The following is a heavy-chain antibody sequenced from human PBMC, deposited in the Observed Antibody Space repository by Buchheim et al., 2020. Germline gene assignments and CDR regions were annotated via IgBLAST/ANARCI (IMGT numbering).Heavy chain of an antibody. Sequence: QLQLQESGPGLVKPSETLSLTCSVSGGSISSRSYYGGWIHQPPGMGLEWIGSISYSGSTSYNPSLKSRVTISMDASKHQFSLKLSSVTAADTGVYYCARISGSYWYWGQGTL. CDR3: ARISGSYWY. CDR2: ISYSGST. V-gene: IGHV4-39*07. D-gene: IGHD1-26*01. CDR1: GGSISSRSYY. J-gene: IGHJ4*02.